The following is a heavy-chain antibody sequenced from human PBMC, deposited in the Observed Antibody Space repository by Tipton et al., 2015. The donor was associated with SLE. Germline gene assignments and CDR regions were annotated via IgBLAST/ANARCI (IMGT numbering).Heavy chain of an antibody. CDR3: ARKGAWGSYYFDY. V-gene: IGHV4-34*01. D-gene: IGHD7-27*01. Sequence: TLSLTCAVYGGSFSGYYWSWIRQPPGKGLEWIGEINHSGSTNYNPSLKSRVTISVDTSKNQFSLKLSSVTAADTAVYYCARKGAWGSYYFDYWGQGTLVTVSS. J-gene: IGHJ4*02. CDR2: INHSGST. CDR1: GGSFSGYY.